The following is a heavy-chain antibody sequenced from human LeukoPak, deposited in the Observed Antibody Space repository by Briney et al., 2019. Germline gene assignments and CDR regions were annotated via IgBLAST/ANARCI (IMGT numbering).Heavy chain of an antibody. CDR2: ISSGSSYI. J-gene: IGHJ4*02. V-gene: IGHV3-21*01. CDR3: ARDFRDGYNPPPDY. CDR1: GFTFSSYS. Sequence: GGSLRLSCAASGFTFSSYSMNWVRQAPGKGLEWVSSISSGSSYIYYADSVKGRFTISRDNAKNSLYLQMNSLRAEDTAVYYCARDFRDGYNPPPDYWGQGTLVTVSS. D-gene: IGHD5-24*01.